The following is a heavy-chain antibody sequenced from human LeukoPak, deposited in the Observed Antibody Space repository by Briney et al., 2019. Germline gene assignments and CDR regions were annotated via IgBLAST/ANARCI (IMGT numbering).Heavy chain of an antibody. V-gene: IGHV3-23*01. D-gene: IGHD1-26*01. Sequence: QPGGSLRPSCAASGFTFSSYAMSWVRQAPGKGLEWVSAISGSGGSTYYADSVKGRFTISRDNSKNTLYLQMNSLRAEDTAVYYCAKDGARHLKIVGATHFDYWGQGTLVTVSS. CDR1: GFTFSSYA. J-gene: IGHJ4*02. CDR2: ISGSGGST. CDR3: AKDGARHLKIVGATHFDY.